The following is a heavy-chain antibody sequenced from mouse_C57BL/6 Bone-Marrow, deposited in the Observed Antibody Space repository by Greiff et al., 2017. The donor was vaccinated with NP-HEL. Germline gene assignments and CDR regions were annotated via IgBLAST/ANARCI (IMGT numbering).Heavy chain of an antibody. D-gene: IGHD1-1*01. V-gene: IGHV5-4*03. CDR1: GFTFSSYA. J-gene: IGHJ2*01. CDR2: ISDGGSYT. CDR3: ARRGLLRYCDY. Sequence: DVKLQESGGGLVKPGGSLKLSCAASGFTFSSYAMSWVRQTPEKRLEWVATISDGGSYTYYPDNVKGRFTISRDNAKNNLYLQMSHLKSEDTAMYYCARRGLLRYCDYWGQGTTLTVSS.